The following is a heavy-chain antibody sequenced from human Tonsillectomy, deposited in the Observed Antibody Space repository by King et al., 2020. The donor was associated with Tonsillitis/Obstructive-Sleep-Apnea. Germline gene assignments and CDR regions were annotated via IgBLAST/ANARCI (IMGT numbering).Heavy chain of an antibody. Sequence: VQLVESGGGLVQPGGSLRLSCAASGFTFSSYWLTWVRQAPGKGLEWVANIKQDGSEKDYVDSVKGRFTISRDNAKNSLYLQMNSLRAEDTAVYYCARTPLYDSGSYYRPFDSWGKGTLVTVSS. CDR2: IKQDGSEK. CDR1: GFTFSSYW. D-gene: IGHD3-22*01. CDR3: ARTPLYDSGSYYRPFDS. J-gene: IGHJ4*02. V-gene: IGHV3-7*03.